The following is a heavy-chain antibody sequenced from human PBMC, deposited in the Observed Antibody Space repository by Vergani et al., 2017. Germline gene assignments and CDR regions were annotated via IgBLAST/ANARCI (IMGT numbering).Heavy chain of an antibody. D-gene: IGHD6-25*01. V-gene: IGHV6-1*01. Sequence: QVQLQQSGPGLVKPSQTLSLTCAISGDSVSSNSAGWNWIRQSPSRGLEWLGRTYYRSKWYNDYALSVKSRITSNPDTSKNQFSLQLSSVTPEDTAVYYCTRDLGNYIPAPGYYFDYWGQGTLVTVSS. CDR3: TRDLGNYIPAPGYYFDY. CDR1: GDSVSSNSAG. J-gene: IGHJ4*02. CDR2: TYYRSKWYN.